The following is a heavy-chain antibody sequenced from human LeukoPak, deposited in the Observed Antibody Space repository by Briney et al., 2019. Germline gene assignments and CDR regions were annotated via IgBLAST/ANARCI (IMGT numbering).Heavy chain of an antibody. Sequence: GGSPRLSCAASGFTFSSYTMNWVRQAPGKGLEWVSSISSSSIYIYYADSVKGRFTISRDNAKKSVHLQMNSLRAEDTAVYYCARGASVVAGSDNAFDIWGQGTMVTVSS. V-gene: IGHV3-21*01. J-gene: IGHJ3*02. CDR1: GFTFSSYT. CDR2: ISSSSIYI. D-gene: IGHD6-19*01. CDR3: ARGASVVAGSDNAFDI.